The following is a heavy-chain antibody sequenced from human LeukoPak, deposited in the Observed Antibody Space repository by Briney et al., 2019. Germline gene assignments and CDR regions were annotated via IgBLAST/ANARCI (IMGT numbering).Heavy chain of an antibody. CDR2: VRSKANSYAT. D-gene: IGHD3-10*01. J-gene: IGHJ4*02. Sequence: PGGSLRLSCAASGFTFSGSAMHWVRQASGKGLEWVGRVRSKANSYATTYAASVKGRFTISRDDSKNTAYLQMNSLKTEDTAVYYCTSRGFGKLQKSYNYWGQGTLVTVSS. CDR1: GFTFSGSA. CDR3: TSRGFGKLQKSYNY. V-gene: IGHV3-73*01.